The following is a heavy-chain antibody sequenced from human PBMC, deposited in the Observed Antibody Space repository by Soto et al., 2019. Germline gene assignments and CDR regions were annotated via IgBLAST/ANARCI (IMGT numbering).Heavy chain of an antibody. V-gene: IGHV4-34*01. J-gene: IGHJ4*02. CDR1: GGSFSGYY. Sequence: PEETLSLTCAVYGGSFSGYYWSWIRQPPGKGLEWIGEINHSGSTNYNPSLKSRVTISVDTSKNQFSLKLSSVTAADTAVYYCATSRRRIAAAGPPRLDSRGGGYFDYWGQGTLVTVSS. CDR3: ATSRRRIAAAGPPRLDSRGGGYFDY. D-gene: IGHD6-13*01. CDR2: INHSGST.